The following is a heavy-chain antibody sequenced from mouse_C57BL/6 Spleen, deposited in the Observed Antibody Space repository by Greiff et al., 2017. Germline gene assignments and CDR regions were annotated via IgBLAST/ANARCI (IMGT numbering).Heavy chain of an antibody. CDR3: ARHEGIYDGYYGFAY. D-gene: IGHD2-3*01. Sequence: EVKVVESGGGLVKPGGSLKLSCAASGFTFSSYTMSWVRQTPEKRLEWVATISGGGGNTYYPDSVKGRFTISRDNAKNTLYLQMSSLRSEDTALYYCARHEGIYDGYYGFAYWGQGTLVTVSA. CDR2: ISGGGGNT. J-gene: IGHJ3*01. V-gene: IGHV5-9*01. CDR1: GFTFSSYT.